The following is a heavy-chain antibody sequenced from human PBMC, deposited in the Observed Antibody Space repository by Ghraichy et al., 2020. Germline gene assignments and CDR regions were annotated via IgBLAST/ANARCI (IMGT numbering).Heavy chain of an antibody. Sequence: SETLSLTCAVYGGSFSGYYWSWIRQPPGKGLEWIGEINHSGSTNYNPSLKSRVTISVDTSKNQFSLKLSSVTAADTAVYYCARQGGGLSSAWFDPWGQGTLVTVSS. CDR3: ARQGGGLSSAWFDP. J-gene: IGHJ5*02. CDR1: GGSFSGYY. V-gene: IGHV4-34*01. D-gene: IGHD3-10*01. CDR2: INHSGST.